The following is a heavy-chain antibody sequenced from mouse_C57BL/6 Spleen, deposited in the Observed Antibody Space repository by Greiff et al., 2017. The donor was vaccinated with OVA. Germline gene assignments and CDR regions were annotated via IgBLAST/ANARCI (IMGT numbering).Heavy chain of an antibody. Sequence: EVQVVESGEGLVKPGGSLKLSCAASGFTFSSYAMSWIRQTPEKRLKWVAYISIGGDYIYHADTVKGRFTSSRDNARNTLYLQMSSLKSEDTAMYYCTRSEITTVVFDYWGKGTTPTASS. V-gene: IGHV5-9-1*02. D-gene: IGHD1-1*01. CDR3: TRSEITTVVFDY. CDR2: ISIGGDYI. J-gene: IGHJ2*01. CDR1: GFTFSSYA.